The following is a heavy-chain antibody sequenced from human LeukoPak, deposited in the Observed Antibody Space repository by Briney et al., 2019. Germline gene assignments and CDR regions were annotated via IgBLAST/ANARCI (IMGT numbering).Heavy chain of an antibody. V-gene: IGHV4-34*01. CDR2: INHSGST. J-gene: IGHJ3*02. CDR3: ARALRSPTAEAFDI. Sequence: PSETLSLTCAVYGGSFSGYYWSWIRQPPGKGLEWIGEINHSGSTNYNPSLKSRVTISVDTSKNQFSLKLSSVTAADTAVYYCARALRSPTAEAFDIWGQGTMVTVSS. D-gene: IGHD1-1*01. CDR1: GGSFSGYY.